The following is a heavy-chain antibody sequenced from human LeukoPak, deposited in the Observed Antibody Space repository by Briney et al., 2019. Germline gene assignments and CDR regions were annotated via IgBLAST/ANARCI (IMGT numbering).Heavy chain of an antibody. CDR3: ARDRYCSGGSCYFTDDY. Sequence: GASVKVSCKASGYTFTGYYMHWVRQAPGQGLEWMGWINPNSGGTYSAQKFQGRVTMTRDTSISTAYMELSRLTSDDTAVYYCARDRYCSGGSCYFTDDYWGQGTLVTVSS. CDR1: GYTFTGYY. D-gene: IGHD2-15*01. J-gene: IGHJ4*02. CDR2: INPNSGGT. V-gene: IGHV1-2*02.